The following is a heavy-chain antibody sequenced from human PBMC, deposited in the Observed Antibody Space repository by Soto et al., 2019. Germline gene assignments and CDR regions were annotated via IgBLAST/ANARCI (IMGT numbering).Heavy chain of an antibody. Sequence: GSLRLSCTVSSGSISSSDYFWAWIRQPPGKGLEWIGNIYYSGSTYYNPSLKSRVTISVDTSKNQFSLRVSSMTAADTAMYYCARVLRDYPFYYYYMDVWGKGTTVTVSS. CDR1: SGSISSSDYF. CDR2: IYYSGST. V-gene: IGHV4-39*01. D-gene: IGHD4-17*01. J-gene: IGHJ6*03. CDR3: ARVLRDYPFYYYYMDV.